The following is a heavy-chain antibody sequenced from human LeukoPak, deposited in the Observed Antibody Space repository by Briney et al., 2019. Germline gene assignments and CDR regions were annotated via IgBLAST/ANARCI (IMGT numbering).Heavy chain of an antibody. CDR1: GGTFSSYA. V-gene: IGHV1-69*13. D-gene: IGHD3-22*01. Sequence: SVKVSCKASGGTFSSYAISWVRQAPGQGLEWMGGIIPIFGTANYAQKFQGRVTITADESTSTAYMELSSLRSEDTAVYYCATHQYYYDSSGYTDWGQGTLVTVTS. CDR3: ATHQYYYDSSGYTD. CDR2: IIPIFGTA. J-gene: IGHJ4*02.